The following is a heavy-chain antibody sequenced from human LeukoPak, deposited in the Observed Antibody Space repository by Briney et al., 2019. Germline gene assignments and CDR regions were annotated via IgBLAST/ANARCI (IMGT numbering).Heavy chain of an antibody. CDR3: AKDRNYYGSGSYYPLRYYYGMDV. CDR2: IRYDGSNK. Sequence: GGSLRLSCAASGFTFSNYGMHWVRQAPGKGLEWVAFIRYDGSNKYYADSVKGRFTISRDNSKNTLYLQMNSLRAEDTAVYYCAKDRNYYGSGSYYPLRYYYGMDVWGQGTTVTVSS. J-gene: IGHJ6*02. V-gene: IGHV3-30*02. D-gene: IGHD3-10*01. CDR1: GFTFSNYG.